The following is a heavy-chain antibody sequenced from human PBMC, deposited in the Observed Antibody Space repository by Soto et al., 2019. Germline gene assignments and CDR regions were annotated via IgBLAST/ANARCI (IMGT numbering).Heavy chain of an antibody. Sequence: QVQLVESGGGVVQPGRSLRLSCAASGFTFSSYGMHWVRQAPGKGLEWVAVISYDGSNKYYADSVKGRFTISRDNSKNPLYLQMNSLRAEDTAVYYCAKVGDSDYCGQGTLVTVSS. J-gene: IGHJ4*02. CDR1: GFTFSSYG. D-gene: IGHD4-17*01. CDR2: ISYDGSNK. V-gene: IGHV3-30*18. CDR3: AKVGDSDY.